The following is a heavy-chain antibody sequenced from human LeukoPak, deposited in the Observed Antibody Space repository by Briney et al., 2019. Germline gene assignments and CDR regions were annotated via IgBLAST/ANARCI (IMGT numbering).Heavy chain of an antibody. J-gene: IGHJ5*02. CDR2: ISSTGSTI. Sequence: PSETLSLTCTVSGGSISSSSYYWGWIRQPPGKGLEWVSCISSTGSTIYYADSVKGRFTISRDNAKNSLYLQMNSLRAEDTAVYYCASLPRGRSVWFDPWGQGTLVTVSS. CDR1: GGSISSSSYY. CDR3: ASLPRGRSVWFDP. V-gene: IGHV3-11*04. D-gene: IGHD3-10*01.